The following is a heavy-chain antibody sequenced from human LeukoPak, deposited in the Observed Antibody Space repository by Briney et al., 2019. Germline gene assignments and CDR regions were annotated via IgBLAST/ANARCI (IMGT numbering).Heavy chain of an antibody. CDR3: ARDILGYYDSSGYELDY. CDR2: ISYDGSNK. D-gene: IGHD3-22*01. Sequence: GRSLRLSCAASGFTFSSYAMHWVRQAPGKGLEWVAVISYDGSNKYYADSVKGRFTISRDNSKNTLYLQMNSLRAEDTAVYYCARDILGYYDSSGYELDYWGQGTLVTVSS. V-gene: IGHV3-30-3*01. CDR1: GFTFSSYA. J-gene: IGHJ4*02.